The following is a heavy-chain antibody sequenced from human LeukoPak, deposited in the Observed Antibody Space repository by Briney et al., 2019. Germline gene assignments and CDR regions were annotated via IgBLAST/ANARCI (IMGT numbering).Heavy chain of an antibody. CDR1: GGSISSYY. CDR2: IYYSEST. J-gene: IGHJ3*02. Sequence: SETLSLTCTVSGGSISSYYWSWIRQPPGKGLEWIGYIYYSESTNYNPSLKSRVTISVDTSKNQFSLKLSSVTAADTAVYYCARELGGNSLAFDIWGQGTMVTVSS. V-gene: IGHV4-59*01. D-gene: IGHD4-23*01. CDR3: ARELGGNSLAFDI.